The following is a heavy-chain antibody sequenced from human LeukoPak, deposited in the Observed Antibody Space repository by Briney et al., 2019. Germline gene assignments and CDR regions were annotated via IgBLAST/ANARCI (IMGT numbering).Heavy chain of an antibody. CDR1: GFTFSSYG. Sequence: GRSLRLSCEASGFTFSSYGMHWVRQAPGKGLEWVANIKQDGSEKYYVDSVKGRFTISRDNAKNSLYLQMNSLRAEDTAVYYCARKYSSGWYVYWFDPWGQGTLVTVSS. V-gene: IGHV3-7*01. J-gene: IGHJ5*02. D-gene: IGHD6-19*01. CDR3: ARKYSSGWYVYWFDP. CDR2: IKQDGSEK.